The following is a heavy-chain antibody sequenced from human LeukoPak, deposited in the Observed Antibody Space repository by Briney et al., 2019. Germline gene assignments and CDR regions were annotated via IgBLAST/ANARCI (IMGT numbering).Heavy chain of an antibody. Sequence: SETLSLTCAVCGGSFSGYYWSWIRQPPGKGLEWIGEINHSGSTNYNPSLKSRVTISVDTSKNQFSLKLSSVTAADTAVYYCARATYGDNPLDYWGQGTLVTVSS. D-gene: IGHD4-17*01. CDR3: ARATYGDNPLDY. CDR1: GGSFSGYY. J-gene: IGHJ4*02. CDR2: INHSGST. V-gene: IGHV4-34*01.